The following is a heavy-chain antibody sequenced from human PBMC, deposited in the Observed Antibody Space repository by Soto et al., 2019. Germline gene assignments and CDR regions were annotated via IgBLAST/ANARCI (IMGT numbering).Heavy chain of an antibody. CDR3: VRHAPYRSGWANRNDY. Sequence: QLQLQESGPGLVKPSETLSLTCTVSGASISSSTFYWGWIRQPPGKGLEWIGTVYYSGSAYYNPALXSXLXIXXDTSKNQFSLKLSSVTAADTALYYCVRHAPYRSGWANRNDYWGQGTLVTVSS. CDR2: VYYSGSA. D-gene: IGHD6-19*01. J-gene: IGHJ4*02. V-gene: IGHV4-39*01. CDR1: GASISSSTFY.